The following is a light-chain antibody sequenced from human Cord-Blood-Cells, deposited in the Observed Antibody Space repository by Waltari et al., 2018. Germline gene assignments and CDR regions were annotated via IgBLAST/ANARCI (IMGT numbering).Light chain of an antibody. CDR2: DAS. CDR3: QQRSNWPPT. Sequence: EIVLTPSPATLSLSPGERATLSRRASQSVSSYLAWFQQKPGQAPRLLIYDASNRATGIPARFSGSGSGTDFTLTISSLEPEDFAVYYCQQRSNWPPTFGQGTKVEIK. V-gene: IGKV3-11*01. CDR1: QSVSSY. J-gene: IGKJ1*01.